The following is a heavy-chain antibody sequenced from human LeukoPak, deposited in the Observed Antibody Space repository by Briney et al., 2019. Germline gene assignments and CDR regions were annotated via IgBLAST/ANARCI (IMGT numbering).Heavy chain of an antibody. CDR3: ARDEARGYDFRPQDH. V-gene: IGHV3-21*01. CDR2: ISSSSRYT. Sequence: GGSLRLSCAASGFSLRDYSMDWVRQAPGKGLEWVSSISSSSRYTFYVDSVKGRFTISRDNAKNSLYLQMNSLRVEHTAVYYCARDEARGYDFRPQDHWGQGTLVSVSS. J-gene: IGHJ4*02. CDR1: GFSLRDYS. D-gene: IGHD3-3*01.